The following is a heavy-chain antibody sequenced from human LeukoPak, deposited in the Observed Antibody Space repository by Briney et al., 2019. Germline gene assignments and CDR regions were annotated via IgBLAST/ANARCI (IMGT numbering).Heavy chain of an antibody. CDR1: GFTFSSYA. CDR2: VSGSGGST. Sequence: QTEGPLRLSCAASGFTFSSYAMSWVRQAPGKGLEWVSAVSGSGGSTYYADSVKGRFTISRDNSKNTLYLQMNSLRAEDTAVYYCAKDGVAVAYDAFDIWGQGTMVTVSS. J-gene: IGHJ3*02. V-gene: IGHV3-23*01. CDR3: AKDGVAVAYDAFDI. D-gene: IGHD6-19*01.